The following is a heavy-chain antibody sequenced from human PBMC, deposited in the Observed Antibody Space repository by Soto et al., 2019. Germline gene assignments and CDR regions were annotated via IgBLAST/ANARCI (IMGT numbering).Heavy chain of an antibody. Sequence: EVQLLESGGDLVQPGGSLRLSCAASGFTFSSFAMSWVRQAPGKGLECVSSISGSGDDTYNTDSVKGRFTISRDNSKNTLYLQMNRLRTEDTAAYYCAKSLSLTTTWFDAWGQGSLVTVSS. CDR1: GFTFSSFA. CDR2: ISGSGDDT. CDR3: AKSLSLTTTWFDA. V-gene: IGHV3-23*01. J-gene: IGHJ5*02. D-gene: IGHD4-17*01.